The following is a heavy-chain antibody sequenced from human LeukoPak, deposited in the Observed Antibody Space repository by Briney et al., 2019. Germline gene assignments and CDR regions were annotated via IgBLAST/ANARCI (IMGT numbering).Heavy chain of an antibody. J-gene: IGHJ4*02. CDR3: AKIWYSSSWREA. D-gene: IGHD6-13*01. CDR2: ISGSGGST. V-gene: IGHV3-23*01. Sequence: GGSLRLSCAASGFTFSSYAMSWVRHAPGKGLEWVSAISGSGGSTYYADSVKGRFTISRDNSKNTLYLQMNSLRAEDTAVYYCAKIWYSSSWREAWGQGTLVTVSS. CDR1: GFTFSSYA.